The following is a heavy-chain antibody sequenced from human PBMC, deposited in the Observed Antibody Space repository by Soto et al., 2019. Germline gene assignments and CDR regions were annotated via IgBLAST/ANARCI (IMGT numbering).Heavy chain of an antibody. CDR2: ISYDGSNK. V-gene: IGHV3-30-3*01. J-gene: IGHJ6*02. CDR1: GFTFSSYA. CDR3: ARDIYLLVAATSNYYYGMGV. D-gene: IGHD2-15*01. Sequence: QVQLVESGGGVVQPGRSLRLSCAASGFTFSSYAMHWVRQAPGKGLEWVAVISYDGSNKYYADSVKGRFTISSDNSKKTLYLQMNSLRGEDTDVYYCARDIYLLVAATSNYYYGMGVWGQVTTVTVSS.